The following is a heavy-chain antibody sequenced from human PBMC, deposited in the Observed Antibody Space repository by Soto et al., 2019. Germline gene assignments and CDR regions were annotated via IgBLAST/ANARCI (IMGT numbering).Heavy chain of an antibody. CDR3: ARDLRLDY. CDR1: GGSISNDGYY. Sequence: QVQLQESGPGLVKPSQTLSLTCTVSGGSISNDGYYWNWIRQHPGKGLEWIGYIYSSGSTYYNPSLKSRVAISIDTSKNQFSLKLSSVTAADTAVYYCARDLRLDYWGQGTLVTVSS. V-gene: IGHV4-31*03. CDR2: IYSSGST. D-gene: IGHD2-21*02. J-gene: IGHJ4*02.